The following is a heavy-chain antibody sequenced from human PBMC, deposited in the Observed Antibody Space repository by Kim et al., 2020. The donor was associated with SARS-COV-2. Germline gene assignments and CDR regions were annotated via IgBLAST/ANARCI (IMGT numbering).Heavy chain of an antibody. CDR3: ANPRQPDY. J-gene: IGHJ4*02. V-gene: IGHV3-23*01. Sequence: TTYADSWKGRFTVSRDNSKNTLYLQMSSLRAEDTAIYYCANPRQPDYWGQGTLVTVSS. CDR2: T. D-gene: IGHD6-13*01.